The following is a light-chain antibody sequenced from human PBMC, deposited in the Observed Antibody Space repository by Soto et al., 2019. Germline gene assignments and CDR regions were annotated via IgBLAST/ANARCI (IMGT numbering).Light chain of an antibody. J-gene: IGLJ2*01. CDR3: QTWGTDSHVV. V-gene: IGLV4-69*01. Sequence: QPVLTQSPSASASLGASVKLTCTLSSGYTSYTVAWHQQQPEKGPRFLMKVNSDGTHTRGGGIPDRFSGSSSGAERSLTISSLQSDDEADYYCQTWGTDSHVVFGGGTQLTVL. CDR1: SGYTSYT. CDR2: VNSDGTH.